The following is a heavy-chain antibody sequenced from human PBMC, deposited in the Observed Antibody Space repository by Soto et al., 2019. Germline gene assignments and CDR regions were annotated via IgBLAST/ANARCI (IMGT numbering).Heavy chain of an antibody. CDR1: GFTFSNFV. D-gene: IGHD3-16*01. J-gene: IGHJ2*01. CDR2: IGGTSGST. CDR3: AKRRGGGYFDL. V-gene: IGHV3-23*01. Sequence: EVQLLESGGGLEQPGGSLRLSCAASGFTFSNFVMSWVRRAPGKGLEWVSAIGGTSGSTYYADSVKGRFTISRDNSKNTLSLQVNSLRAEDTAVYYCAKRRGGGYFDLWGRGSLVTVSS.